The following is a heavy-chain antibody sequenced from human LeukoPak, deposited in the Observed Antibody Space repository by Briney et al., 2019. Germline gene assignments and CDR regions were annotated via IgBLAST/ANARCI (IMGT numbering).Heavy chain of an antibody. CDR2: INPSGGST. Sequence: ASMKVYCKASGYPFTSYYMHWMLQAPGQGLEWMGIINPSGGSTSYAQKFQGRFNMTRYTSTSTVYMELSSLRSEDTDVYYCSRGIPPNYWGQGTLVTLSS. D-gene: IGHD5-18*01. J-gene: IGHJ4*02. V-gene: IGHV1-46*01. CDR1: GYPFTSYY. CDR3: SRGIPPNY.